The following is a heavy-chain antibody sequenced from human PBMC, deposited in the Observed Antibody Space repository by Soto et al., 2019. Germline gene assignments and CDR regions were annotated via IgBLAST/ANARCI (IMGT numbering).Heavy chain of an antibody. V-gene: IGHV1-69*13. D-gene: IGHD6-13*01. CDR2: IIPIFGTA. J-gene: IGHJ4*02. CDR1: GGTFSSYA. Sequence: ASVKASCKASGGTFSSYAISCVRQAPGQGLEWMGGIIPIFGTANYAQKFQGRVTITADESTSTAYMELSSLRSEDTAVYYCARLALDSSSWYGRPVDYWGQGTLVTVSS. CDR3: ARLALDSSSWYGRPVDY.